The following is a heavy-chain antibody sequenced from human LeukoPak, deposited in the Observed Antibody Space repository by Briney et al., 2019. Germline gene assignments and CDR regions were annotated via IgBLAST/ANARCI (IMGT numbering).Heavy chain of an antibody. CDR2: IKQDGSEK. J-gene: IGHJ6*02. Sequence: SGGSLRLSCAASGFTFSSFWMSWVRQAPGKGLEWVANIKQDGSEKYYVDSVKGRFTISRDNAKNSLYLQMNSLRAEDTAVYYCARATYYYDSSGYMDVWGQGTTVTVSS. CDR3: ARATYYYDSSGYMDV. D-gene: IGHD3-22*01. V-gene: IGHV3-7*03. CDR1: GFTFSSFW.